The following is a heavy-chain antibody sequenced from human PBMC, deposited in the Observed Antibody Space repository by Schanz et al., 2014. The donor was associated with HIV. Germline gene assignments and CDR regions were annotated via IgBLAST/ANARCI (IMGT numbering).Heavy chain of an antibody. CDR1: GFTFRNFG. V-gene: IGHV3-33*01. J-gene: IGHJ6*02. D-gene: IGHD3-22*01. Sequence: QVQLVESGGGVVQPGRSLRLSWAASGFTFRNFGMHWVRQAPGKGLEWGAVIWYNGTNIDYADSVKGRFTISRGNSKNTLYLQMNSLRAEDTAVYYCARDVSRDSSGHYSDYYYGMDVWGQGTTVTVSS. CDR2: IWYNGTNI. CDR3: ARDVSRDSSGHYSDYYYGMDV.